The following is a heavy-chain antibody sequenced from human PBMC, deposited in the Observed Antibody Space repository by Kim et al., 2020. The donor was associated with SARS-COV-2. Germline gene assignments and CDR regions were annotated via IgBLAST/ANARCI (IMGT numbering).Heavy chain of an antibody. CDR3: ARAATVTDFDY. Sequence: NSNPSLKGTVTISVDTSKTQFSLKLSSVTAADTAVYYCARAATVTDFDYWGQGTLVTVSS. D-gene: IGHD4-17*01. V-gene: IGHV4-59*01. J-gene: IGHJ4*02.